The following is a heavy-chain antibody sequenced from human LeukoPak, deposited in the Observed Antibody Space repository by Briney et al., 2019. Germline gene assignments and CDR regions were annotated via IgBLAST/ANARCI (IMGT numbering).Heavy chain of an antibody. J-gene: IGHJ4*02. D-gene: IGHD5-12*01. CDR1: GFTFHQYA. CDR3: AKDKAPLYSGYDWDLDF. V-gene: IGHV3-9*01. CDR2: ISWNSGSI. Sequence: GGSLRLSCAASGFTFHQYAIHWVRQVPGKGLEWVSGISWNSGSIGYEDSVRGRFTISRDNAKNSVYLQMNSLRAEDTALYYCAKDKAPLYSGYDWDLDFWGQGTLVIVSS.